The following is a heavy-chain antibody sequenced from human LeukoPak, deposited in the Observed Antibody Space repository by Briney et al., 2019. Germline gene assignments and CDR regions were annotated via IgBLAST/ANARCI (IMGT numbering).Heavy chain of an antibody. Sequence: SETLSLTCAVSGYSISSGYYWGWIRQPPGKGLEWLGSIYHSGSTYNNPSLKSRVTMSVDTSKNQFSLKLASVTAADTAVYYCARAYSNWFDPWGQGTLVTVSS. D-gene: IGHD4-11*01. V-gene: IGHV4-38-2*01. J-gene: IGHJ5*02. CDR1: GYSISSGYY. CDR2: IYHSGST. CDR3: ARAYSNWFDP.